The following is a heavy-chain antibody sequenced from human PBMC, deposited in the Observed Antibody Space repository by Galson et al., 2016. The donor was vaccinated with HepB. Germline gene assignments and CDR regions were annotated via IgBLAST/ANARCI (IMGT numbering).Heavy chain of an antibody. CDR1: GFRFSSSG. V-gene: IGHV3-23*01. Sequence: SLRLSCAASGFRFSSSGMTWVRLAPGKGLSWVSTISGSDDSTYYADSVKGRFRISRDNSKNTLYLQMNSLKAEDTAVYYCAKDVGHNVWGTYRPYAMDVWGQGTTVTVSS. D-gene: IGHD3-16*02. CDR3: AKDVGHNVWGTYRPYAMDV. CDR2: ISGSDDST. J-gene: IGHJ6*02.